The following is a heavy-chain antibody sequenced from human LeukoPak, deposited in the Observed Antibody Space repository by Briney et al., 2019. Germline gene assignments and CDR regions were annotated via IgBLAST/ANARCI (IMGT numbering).Heavy chain of an antibody. CDR3: ARPYYYGSGSYYTLDY. CDR2: IWYDGSNK. CDR1: GFTFSRYG. Sequence: GGSLRLSCAASGFTFSRYGMHWVRQAPGKGLEWVAVIWYDGSNKYYADSVKGRFTISRDNSKSTVSLQMNSLRAEDTAVYYCARPYYYGSGSYYTLDYWGQGTLVTVSP. V-gene: IGHV3-33*01. J-gene: IGHJ4*02. D-gene: IGHD3-10*01.